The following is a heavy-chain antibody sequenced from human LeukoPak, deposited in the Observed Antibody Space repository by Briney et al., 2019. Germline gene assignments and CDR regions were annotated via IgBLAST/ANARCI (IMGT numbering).Heavy chain of an antibody. J-gene: IGHJ4*02. D-gene: IGHD1-26*01. Sequence: GGSLRLSCAASGFTFSSYSMTWVRQAPGKGLEWVSSISSSGSYISYADSVKGRFTISRDNAKNSLCLQMNSLRAEDTAVYYCARVRSPRAVDYWGQGTLVTVSS. CDR3: ARVRSPRAVDY. CDR2: ISSSGSYI. V-gene: IGHV3-21*01. CDR1: GFTFSSYS.